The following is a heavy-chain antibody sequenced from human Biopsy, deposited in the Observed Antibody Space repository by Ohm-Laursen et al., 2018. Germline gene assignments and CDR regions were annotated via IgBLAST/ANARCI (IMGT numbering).Heavy chain of an antibody. CDR1: GDSISSYY. Sequence: GTLSLTCTVSGDSISSYYWSWIRQPPGKGLQWIGYVYYTGSTDYNPSLQSRVTISVDTSKNHFSLRLRSVTTADTAIYYCARDRGYYSDRTVPGYFDLWGRGTLVTVSS. J-gene: IGHJ2*01. V-gene: IGHV4-59*01. CDR2: VYYTGST. CDR3: ARDRGYYSDRTVPGYFDL. D-gene: IGHD3-22*01.